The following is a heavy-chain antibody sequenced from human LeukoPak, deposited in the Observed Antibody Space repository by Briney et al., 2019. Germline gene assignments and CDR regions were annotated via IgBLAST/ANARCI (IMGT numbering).Heavy chain of an antibody. CDR3: ARLGIQLWLSYFDY. V-gene: IGHV4-39*01. Sequence: PSETLSPTCTVSGGSISSSSYYWGWIRQPPGKGLEWIGSIYYSGSTYYNPSLKSRVTISVDTSKNQFSLKLSSVTAADTAVYYCARLGIQLWLSYFDYWGQGTLVTVSS. CDR2: IYYSGST. CDR1: GGSISSSSYY. J-gene: IGHJ4*02. D-gene: IGHD5-18*01.